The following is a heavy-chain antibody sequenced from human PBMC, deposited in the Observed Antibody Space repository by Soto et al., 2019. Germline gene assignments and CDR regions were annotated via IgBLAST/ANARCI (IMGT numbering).Heavy chain of an antibody. J-gene: IGHJ5*02. CDR1: GYTFTSYG. V-gene: IGHV1-18*04. CDR3: TRAAGWQRMVRYA. D-gene: IGHD6-25*01. Sequence: QVQLVQSGSEVKKPGASVNVSCKAFGYTFTSYGFSWVRQVPGQGLEWLGGISAFNGDTQYAQTMKGRLTVTTDTSTTTVQMQPRSLTPADTAVYYGTRAAGWQRMVRYAWAQGTLVRVS. CDR2: ISAFNGDT.